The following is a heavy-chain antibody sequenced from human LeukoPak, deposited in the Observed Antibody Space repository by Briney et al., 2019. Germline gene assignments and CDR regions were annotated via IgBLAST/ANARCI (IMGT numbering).Heavy chain of an antibody. CDR3: ARDARGWSGFDY. D-gene: IGHD3-3*01. J-gene: IGHJ4*02. CDR2: IYTTGNT. Sequence: SETLSLTCSVSGGSISSYYWSWIRQPAGKGREWIGRIYTTGNTDYNPSLKSRVTMSVDTSKYQFSLNLSSVTAADTAVYYCARDARGWSGFDYWGQGTLVTVSS. V-gene: IGHV4-4*07. CDR1: GGSISSYY.